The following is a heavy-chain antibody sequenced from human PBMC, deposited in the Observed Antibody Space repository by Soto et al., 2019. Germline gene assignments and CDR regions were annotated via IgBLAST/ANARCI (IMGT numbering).Heavy chain of an antibody. CDR3: ATFSDV. CDR2: IDPSDSYT. J-gene: IGHJ6*02. V-gene: IGHV5-10-1*01. Sequence: GESLKISCNGSGYNFTNYLIIWVRQMPGKGLEWMGRIDPSDSYTKYSPSLQGHATISADKSIGTAYLQWSRLKASDTAMYYCATFSDVWGQGTTVTVSS. CDR1: GYNFTNYL.